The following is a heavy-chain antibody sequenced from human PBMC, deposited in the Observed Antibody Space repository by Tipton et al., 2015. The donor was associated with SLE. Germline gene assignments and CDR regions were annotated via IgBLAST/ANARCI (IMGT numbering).Heavy chain of an antibody. Sequence: TLSLTCAVYGGSFSGYYWSWIRQPPGKGLEWIGEINHSGSTNYNPSLTSRVTISVDTSKNQFSLKLSSVTAADTAVYYCARGGSVRGFSLYYFDYWGQGNLVTVAS. CDR1: GGSFSGYY. D-gene: IGHD1-26*01. J-gene: IGHJ4*02. V-gene: IGHV4-34*01. CDR3: ARGGSVRGFSLYYFDY. CDR2: INHSGST.